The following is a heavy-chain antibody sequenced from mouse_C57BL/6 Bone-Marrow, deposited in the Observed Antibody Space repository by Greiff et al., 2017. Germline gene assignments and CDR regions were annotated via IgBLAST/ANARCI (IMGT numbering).Heavy chain of an antibody. D-gene: IGHD1-1*01. CDR2: IHPNSGST. V-gene: IGHV1-64*01. CDR1: GYNFTSYW. CDR3: ARRYYGSSYFDY. Sequence: VQLQQPGAELVKPGASVKLSCKASGYNFTSYWMHWVKQRPGQGLEWIGMIHPNSGSTNYNEKFKSKATLTVDKSSSTAYMQLSSLTSEDSAVYYCARRYYGSSYFDYWGQGTTLTVSS. J-gene: IGHJ2*01.